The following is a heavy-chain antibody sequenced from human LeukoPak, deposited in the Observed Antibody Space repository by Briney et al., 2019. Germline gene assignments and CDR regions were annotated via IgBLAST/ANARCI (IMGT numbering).Heavy chain of an antibody. D-gene: IGHD3-22*01. J-gene: IGHJ4*02. CDR3: ARLPTFYYDSSHYHYDY. CDR1: GFTFQNYA. Sequence: GGSLRLSCAASGFTFQNYAMSWVRQAPGKGLEWASSISGSGPSTDYADSVKGRFTISRDKAKNTLYLQMNSLRAEDTAVYYCARLPTFYYDSSHYHYDYWGQGTLVAVSS. V-gene: IGHV3-23*01. CDR2: ISGSGPST.